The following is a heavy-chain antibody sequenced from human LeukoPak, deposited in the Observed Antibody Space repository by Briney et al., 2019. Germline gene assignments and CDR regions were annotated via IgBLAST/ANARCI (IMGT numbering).Heavy chain of an antibody. CDR2: IEQDGSEK. CDR3: ARDLNELAMVTNYYYYYGMDV. CDR1: GFTFSSYW. V-gene: IGHV3-7*01. J-gene: IGHJ6*02. Sequence: SGGSLRLSCAASGFTFSSYWMSWVRQAPGKGLEWVANIEQDGSEKYYVDSVKGRFTISRDNAKNSLYLQMNSLRAEDTAVYYCARDLNELAMVTNYYYYYGMDVWGQGTTVTVSS. D-gene: IGHD5-18*01.